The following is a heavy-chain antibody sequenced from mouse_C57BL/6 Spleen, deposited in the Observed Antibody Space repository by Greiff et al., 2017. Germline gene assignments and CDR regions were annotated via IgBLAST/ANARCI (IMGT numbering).Heavy chain of an antibody. J-gene: IGHJ4*01. CDR1: GFTFSDYG. V-gene: IGHV5-17*01. CDR2: ISSGSSTI. Sequence: DVKLQESGGGLVKPGGSLKLSCAASGFTFSDYGMHWVRQAPEKGLEWVAYISSGSSTIYYADTVKGRFTISRDNAKNTLFLQMTSLRSEDTAMYYCASSSGYGAMDYWGQGTSVTVSS. D-gene: IGHD3-2*02. CDR3: ASSSGYGAMDY.